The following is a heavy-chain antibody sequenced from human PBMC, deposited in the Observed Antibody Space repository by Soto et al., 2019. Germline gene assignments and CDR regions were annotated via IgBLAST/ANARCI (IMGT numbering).Heavy chain of an antibody. V-gene: IGHV4-31*03. CDR1: GGSISSGGYY. J-gene: IGHJ5*02. CDR3: ASGRYCSGGSCYSFSWFDP. CDR2: IYYSGST. Sequence: SETLSLTCTVSGGSISSGGYYWSWIRQHPGKGLEWIGYIYYSGSTYYNPSLKSRVTISVDTSKNQFSLKLSSVTAADTAVYYCASGRYCSGGSCYSFSWFDPWGQGTLVTVSS. D-gene: IGHD2-15*01.